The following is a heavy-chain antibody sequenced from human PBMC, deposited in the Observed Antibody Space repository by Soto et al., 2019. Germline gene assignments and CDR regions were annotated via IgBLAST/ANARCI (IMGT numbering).Heavy chain of an antibody. CDR1: GYTFISYG. CDR2: INAFNGNT. CDR3: AREDTAVAFDY. D-gene: IGHD5-18*01. V-gene: IGHV1-18*01. J-gene: IGHJ4*02. Sequence: QVQLVQSGAEVKKPGASVKVSCKASGYTFISYGISWVRQAPGQGLEWMGRINAFNGNTNYTQKVQGRVTMTTDTFTSTAYMELRSLRSDDTAVYFCAREDTAVAFDYWGQGTLVSVSS.